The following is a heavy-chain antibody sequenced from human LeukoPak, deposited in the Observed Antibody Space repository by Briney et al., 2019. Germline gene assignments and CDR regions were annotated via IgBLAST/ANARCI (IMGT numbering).Heavy chain of an antibody. D-gene: IGHD3-16*01. CDR3: ARRTSE. V-gene: IGHV4-38-2*02. CDR1: GYSISSGYY. CDR2: IYHSGST. Sequence: PSETLSLTCTVSGYSISSGYYWGWIRQPPGKGLEWIGSIYHSGSTNYNPSLKSRVTISVDTSKNQFSLKLSSVTAADTAVYYCARRTSEWGQGTLVTVSS. J-gene: IGHJ4*02.